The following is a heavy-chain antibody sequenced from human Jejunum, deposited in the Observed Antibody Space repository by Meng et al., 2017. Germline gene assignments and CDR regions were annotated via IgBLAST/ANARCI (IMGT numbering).Heavy chain of an antibody. V-gene: IGHV4-39*01. CDR2: VYYTGRT. CDR1: GGSINTNTYY. CDR3: ARAKVTPMGYWFDP. J-gene: IGHJ5*02. D-gene: IGHD2-21*02. Sequence: QLQVQESGPGLVKPSETLSLTCTVSGGSINTNTYYWDWIRQPPGKGMEWIGSVYYTGRTFYNPSLKSRVTISLDTSKNQFSLNLRSVAAADTAVYYRARAKVTPMGYWFDPWGQGTLVTVSS.